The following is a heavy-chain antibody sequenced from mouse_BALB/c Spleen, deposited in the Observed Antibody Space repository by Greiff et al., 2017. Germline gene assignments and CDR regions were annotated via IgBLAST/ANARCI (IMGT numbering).Heavy chain of an antibody. CDR1: GFTFSDYY. V-gene: IGHV5-4*02. D-gene: IGHD2-14*01. Sequence: EVQGVESGGGLVKPGGSLKLSCAASGFTFSDYYMYWVRQTPEKRLEWVATISDGGSYTYYPDSVKGRFTISRDNAKNNLYLQMSSLKSEDTAMYYCARGGYRYEGYYAMDYWGQGTSVTVSS. J-gene: IGHJ4*01. CDR3: ARGGYRYEGYYAMDY. CDR2: ISDGGSYT.